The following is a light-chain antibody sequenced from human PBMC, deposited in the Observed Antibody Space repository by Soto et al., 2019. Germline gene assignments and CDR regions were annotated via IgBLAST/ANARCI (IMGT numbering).Light chain of an antibody. CDR2: AAS. V-gene: IGKV1-39*01. CDR3: RLNYSTPPWT. Sequence: DIQMNQSPSSLSASVGVRVTITCRASQSISSYLNWYQQKPGKAPKLLIYAASSLQSGVPSRFSGSGSGTDFSLTISSLQPEEFATYYWRLNYSTPPWTCGQGTKVEI. CDR1: QSISSY. J-gene: IGKJ1*01.